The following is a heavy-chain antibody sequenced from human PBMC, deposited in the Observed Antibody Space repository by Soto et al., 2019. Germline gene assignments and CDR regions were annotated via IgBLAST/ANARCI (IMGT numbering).Heavy chain of an antibody. Sequence: QVQLPESVPGLVKPSDTMSLPCADSAGSISGYYWNWIRQPPGKGLEWVGYVSSIGSTKHNPSLKSRVIMSVDTSPNQFSINLLSVTAAAPSVYYCARYEFSSGLYDYFQYWGPGTLVAVSS. J-gene: IGHJ4*02. CDR1: AGSISGYY. V-gene: IGHV4-59*08. CDR3: ARYEFSSGLYDYFQY. D-gene: IGHD6-19*01. CDR2: VSSIGST.